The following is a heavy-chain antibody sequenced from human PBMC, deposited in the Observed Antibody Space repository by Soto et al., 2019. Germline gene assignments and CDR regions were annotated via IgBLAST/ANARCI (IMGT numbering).Heavy chain of an antibody. CDR1: GGTFSSYT. CDR3: AREIGGSSYGVPEH. J-gene: IGHJ4*02. Sequence: QVQLVQSGAEVKKPGSSVKVSCKASGGTFSSYTISWVRQAPGQGLEWMGRIIPILGIANYAQKFQGRVTITAYKSTSTAYMALSSLRSEDTAVYYCAREIGGSSYGVPEHWGQGTLVTVSS. V-gene: IGHV1-69*08. CDR2: IIPILGIA. D-gene: IGHD5-18*01.